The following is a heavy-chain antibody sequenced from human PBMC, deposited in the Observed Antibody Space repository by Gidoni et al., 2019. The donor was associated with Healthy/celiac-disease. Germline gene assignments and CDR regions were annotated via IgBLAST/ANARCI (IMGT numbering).Heavy chain of an antibody. CDR1: VGSISSYY. J-gene: IGHJ3*02. D-gene: IGHD2-21*02. CDR2: IYYSGST. Sequence: ETLSLTCTVSVGSISSYYWSWIRQPPGKGLEWIGYIYYSGSTNYNPSLKSRVTISVDTSKNQFSLKLSSVTAADTAVYYCARGYPPSCGGDCYGAFDIWGQGTMVTVSS. CDR3: ARGYPPSCGGDCYGAFDI. V-gene: IGHV4-59*01.